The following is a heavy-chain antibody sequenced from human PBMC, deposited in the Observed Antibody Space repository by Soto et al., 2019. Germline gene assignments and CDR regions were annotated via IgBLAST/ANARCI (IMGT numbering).Heavy chain of an antibody. Sequence: GGSLRLSCAASGFTFSSYGMHWVRQAPGKGLEWVAVISYDGSNKYYADSAKGRFTISRDNSKNTLYLQMNSLRAEDTAVYYCAKERGDGYYHFDYWGQGTLVTVSS. J-gene: IGHJ4*02. CDR2: ISYDGSNK. CDR1: GFTFSSYG. CDR3: AKERGDGYYHFDY. D-gene: IGHD1-26*01. V-gene: IGHV3-30*18.